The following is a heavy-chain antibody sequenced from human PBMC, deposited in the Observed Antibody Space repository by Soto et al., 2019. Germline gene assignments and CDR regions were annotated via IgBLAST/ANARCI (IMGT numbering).Heavy chain of an antibody. J-gene: IGHJ4*02. V-gene: IGHV6-1*01. D-gene: IGHD2-15*01. CDR3: ARSDCSGGSCYSGVLDY. CDR2: TYYRSKWYN. CDR1: GDSVSSNSAA. Sequence: PSETLSLTCAISGDSVSSNSAAWNWIRQSPSRGLEWLGRTYYRSKWYNDYAVSVKSRITINPDTSKNQFSLQLNSVTPEDTAVYYCARSDCSGGSCYSGVLDYWGQGTLVTVSS.